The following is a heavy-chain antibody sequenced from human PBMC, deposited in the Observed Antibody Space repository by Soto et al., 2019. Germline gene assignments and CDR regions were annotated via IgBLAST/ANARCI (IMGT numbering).Heavy chain of an antibody. CDR1: GYTFTRYN. V-gene: IGHV1-46*01. D-gene: IGHD3-10*02. CDR3: ARDLPRDLVRGSFDI. J-gene: IGHJ3*02. CDR2: IDTRGGSA. Sequence: QAQLVQSGAGVKKPGASANISCKASGYTFTRYNIHWVRQAPGQGLERMGIIDTRGGSADYTQRFQGRVTMTRDTSTGTVYMELSSLGSEDTAVYYCARDLPRDLVRGSFDIWGQGTLVTVSS.